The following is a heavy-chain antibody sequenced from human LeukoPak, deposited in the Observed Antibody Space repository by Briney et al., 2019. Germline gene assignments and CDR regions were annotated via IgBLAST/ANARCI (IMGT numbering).Heavy chain of an antibody. CDR2: IIPIFGTA. Sequence: ASVKVSCKASGGTFSSYAISWVRQAPGQGLEWMGGIIPIFGTANYAQKFQGRVTITADESTSTAYMELSSLRSEDTAVYYCARGYLVRGVISWFDPWGQGTLVTVSS. J-gene: IGHJ5*02. D-gene: IGHD3-10*01. CDR1: GGTFSSYA. V-gene: IGHV1-69*13. CDR3: ARGYLVRGVISWFDP.